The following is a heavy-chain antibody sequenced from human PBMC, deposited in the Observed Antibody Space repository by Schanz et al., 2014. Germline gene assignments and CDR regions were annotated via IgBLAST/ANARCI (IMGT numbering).Heavy chain of an antibody. J-gene: IGHJ4*02. V-gene: IGHV3-74*01. CDR1: GFTFGSYA. Sequence: VQLVESGGGVVQPGGSLRLSCVGSGFTFGSYAMNWVRQAPGKGLEWVSRTSHDGSFTTFADSVKGRFTISRDNARNTLYLQMNSLRAEDTAVYYCTRDTDYHFDYWGQGTLVTVSS. CDR3: TRDTDYHFDY. D-gene: IGHD4-17*01. CDR2: TSHDGSFT.